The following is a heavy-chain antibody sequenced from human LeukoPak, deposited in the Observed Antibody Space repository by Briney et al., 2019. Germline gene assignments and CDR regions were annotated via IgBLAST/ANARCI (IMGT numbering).Heavy chain of an antibody. CDR3: ARQVSLYCSSTSCYFREILINWFDP. CDR1: GGSISSRNW. Sequence: SETLSLTCTVSGGSISSRNWWSWVRQPPGKGLEWIGEIYDSGSTNYNPSLKSRVTISVDTSKNQFSLKLSSVTAADTAVYYCARQVSLYCSSTSCYFREILINWFDPWGQGTLVTVSS. J-gene: IGHJ5*02. V-gene: IGHV4-4*02. D-gene: IGHD2-2*01. CDR2: IYDSGST.